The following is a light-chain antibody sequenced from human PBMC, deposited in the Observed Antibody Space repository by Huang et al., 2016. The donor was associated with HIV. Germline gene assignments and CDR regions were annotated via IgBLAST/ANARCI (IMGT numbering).Light chain of an antibody. V-gene: IGKV4-1*01. J-gene: IGKJ2*01. CDR2: LAS. CDR3: QQYFISPPT. CDR1: QSVLSRPSNKTY. Sequence: DIVMTQPPDSLAVSLGERATFNCKSSQSVLSRPSNKTYLAWYQQRPGQSPTLLIYLASTRQSGVPDRFSGSGYGTHFTLTISSLQAEDVAFYYCQQYFISPPTFGQGTKLEI.